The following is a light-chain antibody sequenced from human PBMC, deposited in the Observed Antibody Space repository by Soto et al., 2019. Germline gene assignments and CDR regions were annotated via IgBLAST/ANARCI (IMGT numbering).Light chain of an antibody. Sequence: VATQPPSVASAPGPRDSIFCSGRRNNIGGNSVSWYQQLPGTAPKLLIYDDDKRPSGIPDRFSGSKSGTSATLGITGFQTGDEADYYCGSWDSSLSAYVFGTGTKVTVL. CDR3: GSWDSSLSAYV. V-gene: IGLV1-51*01. J-gene: IGLJ1*01. CDR1: RNNIGGNS. CDR2: DDD.